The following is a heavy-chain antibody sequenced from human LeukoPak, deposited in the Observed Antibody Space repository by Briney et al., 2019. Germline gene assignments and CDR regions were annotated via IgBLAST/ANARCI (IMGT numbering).Heavy chain of an antibody. D-gene: IGHD5-24*01. CDR2: IRYDGSNK. V-gene: IGHV3-30*02. CDR3: AKDKKRWLQFPSYFDY. J-gene: IGHJ4*02. CDR1: GFTFSSYG. Sequence: PGGSLRLSCAASGFTFSSYGMHWVRQAPGKGLEWVAFIRYDGSNKYYADSVKGRFTISRDNSKNTLYLQMNSLRAEDTAVYYCAKDKKRWLQFPSYFDYWGQGTLVTVSS.